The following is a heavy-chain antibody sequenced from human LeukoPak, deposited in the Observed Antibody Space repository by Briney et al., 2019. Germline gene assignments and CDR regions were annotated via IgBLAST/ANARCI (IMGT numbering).Heavy chain of an antibody. V-gene: IGHV3-33*06. D-gene: IGHD6-13*01. Sequence: GGSLRFSCAASGFTFSSYGMHWVRQAPGKGLEWVAVIWYDGSNKYYADSVKGRFTISRDNSKNTLYLQMNSLRAEDTAVYYCAKVGPGIAAAGTHFGAFDIWGQGTMVTVSS. CDR2: IWYDGSNK. CDR3: AKVGPGIAAAGTHFGAFDI. CDR1: GFTFSSYG. J-gene: IGHJ3*02.